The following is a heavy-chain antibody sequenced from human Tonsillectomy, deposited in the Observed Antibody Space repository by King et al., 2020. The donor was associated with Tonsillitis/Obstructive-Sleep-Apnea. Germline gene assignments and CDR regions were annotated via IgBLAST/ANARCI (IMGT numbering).Heavy chain of an antibody. J-gene: IGHJ4*02. Sequence: VQLQQWGAGLLRPSETLSLTCAVYGESFSGNYWSWIRQPPGKGLEWIGEINHSESTNYNPSLKSRVTISVDTSKNQFSLKLSSVTAADTAVYYCARGEAYYDILTDWGQGTLVTVSS. CDR1: GESFSGNY. V-gene: IGHV4-34*01. D-gene: IGHD3-9*01. CDR2: INHSEST. CDR3: ARGEAYYDILTD.